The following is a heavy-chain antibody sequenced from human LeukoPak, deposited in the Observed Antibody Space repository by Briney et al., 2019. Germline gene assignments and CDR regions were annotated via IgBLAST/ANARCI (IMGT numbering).Heavy chain of an antibody. D-gene: IGHD2-2*01. CDR3: STWNYVEY. Sequence: GGSLRLSCAASGFTFSSYATSWDRQAPGKGLEWVSAISNSGGDTSYSDSVKGRFTLSRDNSKSTLYLQMNSLRAEDTAIYYCSTWNYVEYWGQGTLVTVSS. J-gene: IGHJ4*02. V-gene: IGHV3-23*01. CDR2: ISNSGGDT. CDR1: GFTFSSYA.